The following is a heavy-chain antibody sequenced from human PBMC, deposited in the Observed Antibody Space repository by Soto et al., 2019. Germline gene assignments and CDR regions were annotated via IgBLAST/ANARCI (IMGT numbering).Heavy chain of an antibody. CDR3: ARHGYSYGGGYFDY. J-gene: IGHJ4*02. CDR2: IYSGGSA. D-gene: IGHD5-18*01. V-gene: IGHV3-66*04. CDR1: GFTVSSNY. Sequence: EVQLVESGGGLVQPGGSLRLSCAASGFTVSSNYMSWVRQAPGKGLEWVSVIYSGGSAYYADSVKSRFTISRDNSKNTLYLQMNSLRAEDQAVYYCARHGYSYGGGYFDYWGQGTLVTVSS.